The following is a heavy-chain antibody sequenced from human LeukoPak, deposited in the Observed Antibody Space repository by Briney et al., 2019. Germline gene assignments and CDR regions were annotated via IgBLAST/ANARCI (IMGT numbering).Heavy chain of an antibody. CDR3: ARGPYYYDSSGYWPFDY. D-gene: IGHD3-22*01. CDR2: IYTSGST. Sequence: SETLSFTCTVSGGSISSYYWSWIRQPAGKGLEWIGRIYTSGSTNYNPSLKSRVTISVDKSKNQFSLKLSSVTAADTAVYYCARGPYYYDSSGYWPFDYWGQGTLVTVSS. CDR1: GGSISSYY. V-gene: IGHV4-4*07. J-gene: IGHJ4*02.